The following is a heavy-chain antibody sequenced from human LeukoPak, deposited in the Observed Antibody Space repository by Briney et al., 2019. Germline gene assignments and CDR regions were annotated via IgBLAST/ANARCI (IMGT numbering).Heavy chain of an antibody. CDR1: GFTSSSYS. J-gene: IGHJ5*02. V-gene: IGHV3-21*01. CDR3: ARETWNVLRFGP. Sequence: GGPLRLSCAASGFTSSSYSMNWVRQAPGKGLEWVSSISIINSYIYYAHSVRVRFTFSKENAKNQLYLKRNGLRAEDTAVYYCARETWNVLRFGPGGQGTLVPGSS. CDR2: ISIINSYI. D-gene: IGHD1-1*01.